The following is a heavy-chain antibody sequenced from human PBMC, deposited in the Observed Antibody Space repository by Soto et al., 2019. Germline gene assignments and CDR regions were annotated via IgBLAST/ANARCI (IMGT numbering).Heavy chain of an antibody. CDR2: ICYSGST. Sequence: QVQLQESGPGLVKPSQTLSLTCTVSGGSISSGGYYWSWIRQHPGKGLEWIGYICYSGSTYSNPSLRSRVAIPVDTSKNQFSLKLSSVTAADTAVYYCARWPQLEPRFDYWGQGTLVTVSS. V-gene: IGHV4-31*03. CDR3: ARWPQLEPRFDY. CDR1: GGSISSGGYY. D-gene: IGHD1-1*01. J-gene: IGHJ4*02.